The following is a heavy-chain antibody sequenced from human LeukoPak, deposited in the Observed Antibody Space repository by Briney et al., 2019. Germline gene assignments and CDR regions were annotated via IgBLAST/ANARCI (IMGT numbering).Heavy chain of an antibody. J-gene: IGHJ3*02. CDR2: ISYDGSNK. CDR3: AKEQGPDDAFDI. CDR1: GFTFSSYA. Sequence: GGSLRLSCAASGFTFSSYAMHWVRQAPGKGLEWVAVISYDGSNKYYADSVKGRFTISRDNSKNTLYLQMNSLRAEDTAVYYCAKEQGPDDAFDIWGQGTMVTVSS. V-gene: IGHV3-30*04.